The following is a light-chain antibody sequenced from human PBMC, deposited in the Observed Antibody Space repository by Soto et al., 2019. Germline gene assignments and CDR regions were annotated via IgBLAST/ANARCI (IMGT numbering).Light chain of an antibody. Sequence: EIVMTQSPATLSVSPGERATLSCRASQSVSSNLAWYQQKPGQAPRLLIYGASTRATGIPARFSGSGSGTEFTLTISSLQSEDFAVYYCQQYNNWPLYTFGQGTMLEIK. V-gene: IGKV3-15*01. CDR3: QQYNNWPLYT. CDR1: QSVSSN. J-gene: IGKJ2*01. CDR2: GAS.